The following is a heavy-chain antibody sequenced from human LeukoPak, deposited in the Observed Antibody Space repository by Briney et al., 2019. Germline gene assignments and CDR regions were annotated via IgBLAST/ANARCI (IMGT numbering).Heavy chain of an antibody. V-gene: IGHV4-4*07. CDR1: GGSISSYY. Sequence: SETLSLTCTVSGGSISSYYWSWIRQPAGKGLEWIGRIYTSGSTNYNPSLKSRVTMSVDTSKNQFSLKLSSVTAADTAVYYCARPYDSSGPDAFDFWGQGTMVTVSS. J-gene: IGHJ3*01. CDR2: IYTSGST. D-gene: IGHD3-22*01. CDR3: ARPYDSSGPDAFDF.